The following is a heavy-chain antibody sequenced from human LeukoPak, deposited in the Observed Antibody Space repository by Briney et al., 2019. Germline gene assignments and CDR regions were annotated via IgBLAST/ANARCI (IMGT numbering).Heavy chain of an antibody. CDR3: ASQGAIEAYDFWSGLAGATQVETGA. Sequence: GGTLRLSCAASGFTFSSYSMNWVRQAPGKGLEWVSSISTSSSYIYYPDSEKRRFTISRDNAKISLYLQMTSMRAEDTAVYYCASQGAIEAYDFWSGLAGATQVETGAWGQGKLVTVSS. CDR2: ISTSSSYI. J-gene: IGHJ4*02. CDR1: GFTFSSYS. D-gene: IGHD3-3*01. V-gene: IGHV3-21*01.